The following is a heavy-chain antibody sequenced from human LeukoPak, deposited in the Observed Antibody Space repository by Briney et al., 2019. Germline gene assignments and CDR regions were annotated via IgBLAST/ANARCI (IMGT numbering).Heavy chain of an antibody. Sequence: PGGSLRLSCAASGFTFSSYAMHWVRQAPGKGLEWVAVISYDGSNKYYADSVKGRFTISRDNSKNTLYLQMNSLRAEDTAVYYCARDGDGYNYASFDYWGQGTLVTVSS. D-gene: IGHD5-24*01. CDR2: ISYDGSNK. J-gene: IGHJ4*02. CDR3: ARDGDGYNYASFDY. V-gene: IGHV3-30*04. CDR1: GFTFSSYA.